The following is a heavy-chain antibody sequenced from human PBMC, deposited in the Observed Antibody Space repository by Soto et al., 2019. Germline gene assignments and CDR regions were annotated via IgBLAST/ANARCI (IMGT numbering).Heavy chain of an antibody. D-gene: IGHD2-8*02. Sequence: SETLSLTCTVSGDSLSGYFWSWIRQPADKGLEWIGRIYGSGTTIYNPSLRGRVTISLDTSKNQFSLRLTSVTAADTAVYYCAKDIPGGIPPPWGPGTRVNVSS. V-gene: IGHV4-4*07. J-gene: IGHJ5*02. CDR3: AKDIPGGIPPP. CDR2: IYGSGTT. CDR1: GDSLSGYF.